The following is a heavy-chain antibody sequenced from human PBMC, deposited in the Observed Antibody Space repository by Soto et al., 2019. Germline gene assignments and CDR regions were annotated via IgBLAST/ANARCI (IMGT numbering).Heavy chain of an antibody. V-gene: IGHV3-23*01. CDR3: AKGKTNGWDYFDY. CDR1: GFTFSNFA. CDR2: ISDSGSDI. Sequence: EVQLLESGGDLVQPGGSLRLSCAASGFTFSNFAMSWVRQAPGRGLEWVSGISDSGSDIHYADSVKDRFTVSRDNSKNTLYLQMNSLRAEDTAIYDCAKGKTNGWDYFDYWGQGALVTVSS. J-gene: IGHJ4*02. D-gene: IGHD2-8*01.